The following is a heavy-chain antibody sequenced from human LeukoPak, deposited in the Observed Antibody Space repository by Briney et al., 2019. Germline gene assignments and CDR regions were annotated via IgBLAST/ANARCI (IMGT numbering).Heavy chain of an antibody. CDR1: GGSISGYY. CDR2: IFITGKT. D-gene: IGHD2/OR15-2a*01. J-gene: IGHJ3*01. Sequence: SETLSLTCSVTGGSISGYYWSWIRQPAGKGLEWIGRIFITGKTTYNPSLESRVTISVDKSKNQFSLKLNSVSATDTAVYYCVRSPAGNSFDVWGQGTVVIVSS. V-gene: IGHV4-4*07. CDR3: VRSPAGNSFDV.